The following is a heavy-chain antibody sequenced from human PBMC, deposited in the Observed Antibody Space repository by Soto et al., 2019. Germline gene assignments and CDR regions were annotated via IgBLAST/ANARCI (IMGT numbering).Heavy chain of an antibody. Sequence: GGSLRLSCAASGFTFSSYSMNWVSQAPGKGLEWVAVISYDGSNKYYADSVKGRFTISRDKSKNTLYLQMNSLRAEDTAVYYCAKPLSDYYYYYGMDVWGQGTTVTVSS. CDR3: AKPLSDYYYYYGMDV. V-gene: IGHV3-30*18. CDR2: ISYDGSNK. CDR1: GFTFSSYS. D-gene: IGHD2-2*01. J-gene: IGHJ6*02.